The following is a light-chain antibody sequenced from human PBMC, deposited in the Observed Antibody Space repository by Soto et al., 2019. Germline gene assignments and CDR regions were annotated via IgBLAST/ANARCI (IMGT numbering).Light chain of an antibody. Sequence: QSSLTQPASVSGSPGQSITISCTGRSANIGNNFVCWYQQLPGTAPKLLIYSNNQRTSGVNDRFSGSKYGTSASLAISGLRSEDEGDYYCVSWDDSLSGLVFGTGTTVNDL. J-gene: IGLJ1*01. CDR2: SNN. V-gene: IGLV1-47*02. CDR3: VSWDDSLSGLV. CDR1: SANIGNNF.